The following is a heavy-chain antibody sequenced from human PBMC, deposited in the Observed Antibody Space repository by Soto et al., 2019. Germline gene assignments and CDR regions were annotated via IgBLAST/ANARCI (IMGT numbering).Heavy chain of an antibody. CDR2: IRNKADSYAT. CDR1: GLTFSASA. V-gene: IGHV3-73*02. D-gene: IGHD2-21*01. J-gene: IGHJ4*02. Sequence: EVQLVESGGGLVQPGGSLKLSCVASGLTFSASAMHWVRQASGKGLEWVGRIRNKADSYATVYGGPVQGRFTISRDDSKSMAYLQMNSLRTEDTAVHYCCRHDPRWGSCDYWGQGTRVTVSS. CDR3: CRHDPRWGSCDY.